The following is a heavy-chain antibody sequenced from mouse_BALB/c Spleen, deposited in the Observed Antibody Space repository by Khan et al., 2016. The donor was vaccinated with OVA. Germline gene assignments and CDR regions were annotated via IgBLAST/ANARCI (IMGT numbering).Heavy chain of an antibody. J-gene: IGHJ2*01. CDR3: ARVYGGSFDD. Sequence: VQLQQSGPGLVKPSQSLSLSCTATGYSITSDYAWNLIRQLPGNKLEWMGFISYSGNTNYNPSLKSRISITRDTSTNPSFLQFNSLTTEDTATYYCARVYGGSFDDWGQGTTLTVSS. CDR2: ISYSGNT. V-gene: IGHV3-2*02. CDR1: GYSITSDYA. D-gene: IGHD1-1*01.